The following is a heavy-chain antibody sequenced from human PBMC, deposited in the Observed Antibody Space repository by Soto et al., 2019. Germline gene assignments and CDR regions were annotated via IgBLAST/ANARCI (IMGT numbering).Heavy chain of an antibody. J-gene: IGHJ2*01. V-gene: IGHV4-4*02. CDR2: IYHSGST. Sequence: SETLSLTCAVSSGSSSSSNWWSWVRQPPGKGLEWIGEIYHSGSTNYNPSLKSRVTISVDKSKNQFSLKLSSVTAADTAVYYCARDKATVTTNWYFDLWGRGTLVTVSS. CDR1: SGSSSSSNW. D-gene: IGHD4-17*01. CDR3: ARDKATVTTNWYFDL.